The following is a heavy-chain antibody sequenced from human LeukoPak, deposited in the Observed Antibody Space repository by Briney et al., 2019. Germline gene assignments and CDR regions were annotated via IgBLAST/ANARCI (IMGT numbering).Heavy chain of an antibody. D-gene: IGHD6-13*01. CDR3: ARGKYSSSWDPSSDY. V-gene: IGHV3-21*01. CDR2: ISSSSSYI. CDR1: GFTFSSYS. J-gene: IGHJ4*02. Sequence: GGSLRLSCAASGFTFSSYSMSWVRQAPGKGLEWVSSISSSSSYIYFADSVKGRFTISRDNAKNSLYLQMNSLRAEDTAVYYCARGKYSSSWDPSSDYWGQGTLVTVSS.